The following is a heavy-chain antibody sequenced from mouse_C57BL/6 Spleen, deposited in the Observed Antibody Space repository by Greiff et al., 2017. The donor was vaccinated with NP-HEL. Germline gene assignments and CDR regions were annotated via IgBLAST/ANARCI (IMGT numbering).Heavy chain of an antibody. D-gene: IGHD1-1*01. Sequence: VQLQQSGPELVKPGASVKISCKASGYSFTDYNMNWVKQSNGKSLEWIGVINPNYGTTSYNQKFKGKATLTVDQSSSTAYMQLNSLTSEDSAVYYCARYYYGSSYVDYYAMDDWGQGTSVTVSS. CDR1: GYSFTDYN. V-gene: IGHV1-39*01. CDR2: INPNYGTT. J-gene: IGHJ4*01. CDR3: ARYYYGSSYVDYYAMDD.